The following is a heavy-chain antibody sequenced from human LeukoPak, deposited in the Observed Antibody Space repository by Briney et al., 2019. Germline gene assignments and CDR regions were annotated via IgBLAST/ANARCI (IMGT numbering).Heavy chain of an antibody. CDR2: IPYDGSNK. J-gene: IGHJ4*02. CDR1: GFTFSSYG. V-gene: IGHV3-30*03. Sequence: PGGSLRLSCAASGFTFSSYGMHWVRQAPGKGLEWVAVIPYDGSNKYYADSVKGRFTISRDNSKNTLYLQMNSLRAEDTAVYYCARGLRRSSSWYSDYWGQGTLVTVSS. CDR3: ARGLRRSSSWYSDY. D-gene: IGHD6-13*01.